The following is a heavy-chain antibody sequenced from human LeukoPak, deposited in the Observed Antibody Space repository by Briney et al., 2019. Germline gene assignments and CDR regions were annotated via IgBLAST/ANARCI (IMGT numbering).Heavy chain of an antibody. D-gene: IGHD5-18*01. CDR3: AKDGDTAMTHYHCGMDV. CDR1: GFTFSSYG. J-gene: IGHJ6*02. Sequence: GRSLRLSCAASGFTFSSYGMHWVRQAPGKGLEWVAVISYDGSNKYYADSVKGRFTISRDNSKNTLYLQMNSLRAEDTAVYYCAKDGDTAMTHYHCGMDVWGQGTTVTVSS. CDR2: ISYDGSNK. V-gene: IGHV3-30*18.